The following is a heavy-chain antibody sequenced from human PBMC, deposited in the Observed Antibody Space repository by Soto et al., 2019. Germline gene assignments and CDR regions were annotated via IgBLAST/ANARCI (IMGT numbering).Heavy chain of an antibody. J-gene: IGHJ3*02. CDR1: GFTFSSYG. D-gene: IGHD5-12*01. Sequence: QPGGSLRLSCAASGFTFSSYGMHWVRQAPGKGLEWVAVITYDGSNKYYADSVKGRFTISRDNSKNTLYLQMNSLRAEDTAEYYCATGTPTQSGPMATIVVDAFYIWGQGTMVTVSS. CDR2: ITYDGSNK. CDR3: ATGTPTQSGPMATIVVDAFYI. V-gene: IGHV3-30*03.